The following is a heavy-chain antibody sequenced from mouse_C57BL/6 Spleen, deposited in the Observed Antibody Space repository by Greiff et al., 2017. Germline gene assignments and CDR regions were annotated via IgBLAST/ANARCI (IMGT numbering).Heavy chain of an antibody. CDR2: ILPGSGST. D-gene: IGHD4-1*01. CDR3: ARKLGRGDCFDY. Sequence: VQLQQSGAELMKPGASVKLSCKATGYTFPGYWIEWVKQRPGHGLEWIGEILPGSGSTNYNEKFKGKATFTADTSSNTAYMQRISLTTEDSAIYYCARKLGRGDCFDYWGQGTTRTVSS. V-gene: IGHV1-9*01. J-gene: IGHJ2*01. CDR1: GYTFPGYW.